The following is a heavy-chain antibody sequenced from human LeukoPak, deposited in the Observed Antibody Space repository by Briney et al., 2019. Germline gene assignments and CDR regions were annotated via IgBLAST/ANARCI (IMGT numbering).Heavy chain of an antibody. CDR1: GFTFSTYW. V-gene: IGHV3-74*01. J-gene: IGHJ4*02. CDR2: INSDGRNT. CDR3: ARVLAQQQGY. Sequence: GGSLRLSCAAAGFTFSTYWIDWVRQAAGNGLVWVSHINSDGRNTTYADSVTGRFTGSRDNAKNTLYLQMNSLRAEDTAVYYCARVLAQQQGYWGQGTLVTVSS. D-gene: IGHD6-13*01.